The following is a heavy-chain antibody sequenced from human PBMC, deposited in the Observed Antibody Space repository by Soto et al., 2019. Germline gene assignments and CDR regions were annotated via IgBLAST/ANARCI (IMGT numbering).Heavy chain of an antibody. CDR1: GGSISSYY. V-gene: IGHV4-59*01. CDR2: IYYSGST. CDR3: ARNGYSYGYVPYYYYYGMDV. D-gene: IGHD5-18*01. J-gene: IGHJ6*02. Sequence: SETLSLTCTVSGGSISSYYWSWIRQPPGKGLEWIGDIYYSGSTNYNPSLKSRVTISVDTSKNQFSLKLSSVTAADTAVYYCARNGYSYGYVPYYYYYGMDVWGQGTTVTVSS.